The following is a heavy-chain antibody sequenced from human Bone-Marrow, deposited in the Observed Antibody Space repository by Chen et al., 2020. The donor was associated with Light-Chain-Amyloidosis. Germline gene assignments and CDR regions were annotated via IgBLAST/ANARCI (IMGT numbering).Heavy chain of an antibody. CDR3: AKRGSYYYYGMDV. CDR1: GFTLSNYA. Sequence: EVLLVESGGGLVQPGGSLRLSCAASGFTLSNYAMDWVRQAPGKGLELVSSISGGDTYNANSVKGRFTVSRDDSGNTLYLQMNSLRAEDTAVYYCAKRGSYYYYGMDVWGQGTTVTVSS. J-gene: IGHJ6*02. V-gene: IGHV3-23*04. CDR2: ISGGDT. D-gene: IGHD6-19*01.